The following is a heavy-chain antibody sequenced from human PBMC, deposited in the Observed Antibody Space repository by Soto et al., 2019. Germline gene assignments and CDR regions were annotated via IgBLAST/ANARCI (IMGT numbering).Heavy chain of an antibody. J-gene: IGHJ4*02. CDR2: INAGNGNT. D-gene: IGHD2-21*02. CDR3: ARSIVVVTAADY. CDR1: GYTFTSYA. Sequence: QVQLVQSGAEVKKPGASVKVSCKASGYTFTSYAMHWVRQAPGQRLEWMGWINAGNGNTKYSQKFQGRVTITRDTSASTAHMELRSLRSEDTAVYYCARSIVVVTAADYWGQGPLVTVSS. V-gene: IGHV1-3*01.